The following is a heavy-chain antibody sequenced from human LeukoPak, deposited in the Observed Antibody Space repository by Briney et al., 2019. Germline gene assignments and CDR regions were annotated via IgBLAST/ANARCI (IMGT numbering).Heavy chain of an antibody. CDR2: ISGSGAST. V-gene: IGHV3-23*01. D-gene: IGHD6-19*01. J-gene: IGHJ4*02. CDR1: GFTFSSYA. Sequence: GGSLRLSCAASGFTFSSYAMNWVRQAPGKGLEWVSVISGSGASTDYADSVKGRFTISRDNSKNTLYLQMNSLRAEDTAVYYCARDIAVAVFPYYYFDYWGQGTLVTVSS. CDR3: ARDIAVAVFPYYYFDY.